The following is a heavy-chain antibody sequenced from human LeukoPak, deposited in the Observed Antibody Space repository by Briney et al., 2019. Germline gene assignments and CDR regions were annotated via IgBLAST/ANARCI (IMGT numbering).Heavy chain of an antibody. CDR3: ARGASLRFLEWPPH. J-gene: IGHJ4*02. CDR1: GYTFTGYY. Sequence: ASVKVSCKASGYTFTGYYMHWVRQAPGQGLEWMGWINPNSGGTNYAQKFQGRVTMTRDTSISTAYMELSRLISDDTAVYYCARGASLRFLEWPPHWGQGTLVTVSS. V-gene: IGHV1-2*02. CDR2: INPNSGGT. D-gene: IGHD3-3*01.